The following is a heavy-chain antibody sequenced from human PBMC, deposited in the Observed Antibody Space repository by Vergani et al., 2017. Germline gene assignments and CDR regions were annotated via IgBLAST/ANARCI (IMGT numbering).Heavy chain of an antibody. Sequence: QVQLQQWGAGLLKPSETLSLTCAVYGGSFSGYYWSWIRQPPGKGLECIGEINHSGSTNYNPSLKSRVTRSVDTSKNQFSLKLSSVTAADTAVYYCARARWATGYYYDGKDVWGQGTTVTVS. J-gene: IGHJ6*02. CDR2: INHSGST. CDR3: ARARWATGYYYDGKDV. CDR1: GGSFSGYY. V-gene: IGHV4-34*01. D-gene: IGHD5-12*01.